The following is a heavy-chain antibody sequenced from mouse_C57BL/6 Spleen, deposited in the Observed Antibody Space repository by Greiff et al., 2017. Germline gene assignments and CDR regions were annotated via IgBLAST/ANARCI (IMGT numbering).Heavy chain of an antibody. CDR3: ARWGYDYPYYFDY. V-gene: IGHV1-50*01. D-gene: IGHD2-4*01. CDR2: IDPSDSYT. CDR1: GYTFTSYW. J-gene: IGHJ2*01. Sequence: VQLQQPGAELVKPGASVKLSCKASGYTFTSYWMQWVKQRPGQGLEWIGEIDPSDSYTNYNQKFKGKATLTVDTSSSTAYMQLSSLTSEDSAVYYCARWGYDYPYYFDYWGQGTTLTVSS.